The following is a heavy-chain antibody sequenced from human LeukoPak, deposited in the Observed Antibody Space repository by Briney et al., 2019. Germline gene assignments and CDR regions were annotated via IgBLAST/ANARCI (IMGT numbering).Heavy chain of an antibody. V-gene: IGHV3-11*01. D-gene: IGHD3-10*01. CDR2: ISSSGSTI. Sequence: GGSLRLSCVASGFTFSDYYMSWVRQAPGKGLEWVSYISSSGSTIYYADSVKGRFTISRDNAKNSLYLQMNSLRAEDTAVYYCARDRGSGSYYKNYYYGMDVWGQGTTVTVSS. CDR1: GFTFSDYY. CDR3: ARDRGSGSYYKNYYYGMDV. J-gene: IGHJ6*02.